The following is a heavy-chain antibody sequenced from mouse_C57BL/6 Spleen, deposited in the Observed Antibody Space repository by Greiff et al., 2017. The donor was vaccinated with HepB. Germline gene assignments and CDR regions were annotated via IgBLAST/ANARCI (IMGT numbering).Heavy chain of an antibody. CDR1: GFNIKDYY. V-gene: IGHV14-2*01. D-gene: IGHD1-1*01. CDR3: ARKGLITTVSYAMDY. CDR2: IDPEDGET. Sequence: EVQVVESGAELVKPGASVKLSCTASGFNIKDYYMHWVKQRTEQGLEWIGRIDPEDGETKYAPKFQGKATITADTSSNTAYLQLSSLTSEDTAVYYCARKGLITTVSYAMDYWGQGTSVTVSS. J-gene: IGHJ4*01.